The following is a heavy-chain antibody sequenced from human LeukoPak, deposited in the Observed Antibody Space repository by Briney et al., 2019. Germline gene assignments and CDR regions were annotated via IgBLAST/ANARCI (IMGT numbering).Heavy chain of an antibody. D-gene: IGHD3-22*01. CDR1: GFTFSSYS. J-gene: IGHJ3*02. Sequence: GGSLRLSCAASGFTFSSYSMNWVRQAPGKGLEWVSSISSSSSYIYYADSVKGRFTISRDNAKNSLYLQMNSLRAEDTAVYYCARERDLTMIVVVRAFDIWGQGTMVTVSS. V-gene: IGHV3-21*01. CDR3: ARERDLTMIVVVRAFDI. CDR2: ISSSSSYI.